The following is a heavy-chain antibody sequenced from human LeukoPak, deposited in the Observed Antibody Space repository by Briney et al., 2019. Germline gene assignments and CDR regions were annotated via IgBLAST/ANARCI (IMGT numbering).Heavy chain of an antibody. V-gene: IGHV3-7*01. D-gene: IGHD6-6*01. CDR3: ARESAWARDS. CDR2: IKSDGSEK. Sequence: GGSLRLSCAASGFTFSSFWMDWVRQAPGKGLEWVANIKSDGSEKYYVGSVEGRFTISRDNAKNSLFLQMNGLGAEDTAVYYCARESAWARDSWGQGTLVTVSS. J-gene: IGHJ4*02. CDR1: GFTFSSFW.